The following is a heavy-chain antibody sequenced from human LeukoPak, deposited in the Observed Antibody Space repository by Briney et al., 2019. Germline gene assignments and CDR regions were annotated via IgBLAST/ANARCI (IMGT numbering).Heavy chain of an antibody. J-gene: IGHJ6*02. CDR1: GGSISSFH. Sequence: SETLSLTCTVSGGSISSFHWSWLRQPPGRGLEWIGFNHNTGSTNYNPSLNSRVTISVDTSKNQFSLKLSSVTAADTAVYYCARHVHCSGGSCYRYGMDGWGQGTTVTVSS. D-gene: IGHD2-15*01. CDR3: ARHVHCSGGSCYRYGMDG. CDR2: NHNTGST. V-gene: IGHV4-59*08.